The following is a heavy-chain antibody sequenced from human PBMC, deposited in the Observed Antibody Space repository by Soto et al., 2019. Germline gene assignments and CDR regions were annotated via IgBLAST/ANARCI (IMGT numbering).Heavy chain of an antibody. J-gene: IGHJ4*02. CDR1: GYTFTSYG. V-gene: IGHV1-18*01. CDR3: AKSATVPAAIAY. CDR2: ISAYNGNT. D-gene: IGHD2-2*02. Sequence: ASVKLSCKASGYTFTSYGISWVRQAPGQGLEWMGWISAYNGNTNYSQKFQGRVTITRDTSASTAYMELSSLRSEDTAVYYCAKSATVPAAIAYWGQGTLVTVSS.